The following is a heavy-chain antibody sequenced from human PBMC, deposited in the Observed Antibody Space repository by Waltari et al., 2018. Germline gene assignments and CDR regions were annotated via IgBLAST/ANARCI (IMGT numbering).Heavy chain of an antibody. V-gene: IGHV1-46*03. D-gene: IGHD3-16*01. CDR3: ATFVSGSFTFPDY. Sequence: QFQLVQSGAEVKKPGASVKVSCEASGFTFSNYYVHWVRQAPGQGLEWMALVSPSGVGTSYAEKFQGRVTLTRDTSTSTVYMDLSSLRSEDTAVYYCATFVSGSFTFPDYWGQGTLVTVSS. CDR2: VSPSGVGT. CDR1: GFTFSNYY. J-gene: IGHJ4*02.